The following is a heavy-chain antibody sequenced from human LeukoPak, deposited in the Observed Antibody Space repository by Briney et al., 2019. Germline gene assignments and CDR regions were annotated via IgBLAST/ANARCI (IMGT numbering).Heavy chain of an antibody. Sequence: SETLSLTCTVSGGSISSSSYYWGWIRQPPGKGLEWIGSIYYSGSTYYNPSLKSRVTISVDTSKNQFSLKLSSVTAADTAVYYCARDLAIAAAGNMKYYYHYYMDVWGKGTTVTISS. J-gene: IGHJ6*03. D-gene: IGHD6-13*01. CDR3: ARDLAIAAAGNMKYYYHYYMDV. V-gene: IGHV4-39*07. CDR2: IYYSGST. CDR1: GGSISSSSYY.